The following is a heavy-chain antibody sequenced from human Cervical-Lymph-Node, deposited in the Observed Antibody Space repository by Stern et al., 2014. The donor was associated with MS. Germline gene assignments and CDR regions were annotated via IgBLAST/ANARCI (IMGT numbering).Heavy chain of an antibody. CDR2: IWDVESTT. CDR1: GFSFSSFG. CDR3: ARQGGGSYLESFDV. D-gene: IGHD1-26*01. V-gene: IGHV3-33*01. J-gene: IGHJ3*01. Sequence: VQLEESGGGVVQPGRSLRLSCVASGFSFSSFGMHWVRQAPGKGLEWVTVIWDVESTTYYADSVKGRFTNSRYNYENSLFLQLNNLRPEDTAVYYCARQGGGSYLESFDVWGQGTMVTVSS.